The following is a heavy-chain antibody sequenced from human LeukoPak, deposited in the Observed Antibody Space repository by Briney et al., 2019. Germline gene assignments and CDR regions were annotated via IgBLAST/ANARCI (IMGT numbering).Heavy chain of an antibody. CDR3: ARVMVPSGMDV. CDR2: IWYDRSNK. CDR1: GFTFSSYG. V-gene: IGHV3-33*01. Sequence: GGSLRLSCAASGFTFSSYGMHWVRPAPGKGLEWDAVIWYDRSNKNYADAVKGRFTISRENSKNTLYLQMNSLRAEDTAVYYCARVMVPSGMDVWGQGTTVSVSS. J-gene: IGHJ6*02. D-gene: IGHD3-10*01.